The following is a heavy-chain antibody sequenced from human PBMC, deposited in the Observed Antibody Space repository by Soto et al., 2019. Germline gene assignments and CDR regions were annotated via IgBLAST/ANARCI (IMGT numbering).Heavy chain of an antibody. CDR2: ISAYNGNT. D-gene: IGHD2-2*01. J-gene: IGHJ6*02. Sequence: ASVKVSCKASGYTFSSYGISWVRQAPGQGLEWMGWISAYNGNTNYAQKLQGRVTMTTDTSTSTAYMELRSLTSDDTAVYYCARGRVSCSSASCYFYYGMDVWGQGTTVTVS. V-gene: IGHV1-18*04. CDR1: GYTFSSYG. CDR3: ARGRVSCSSASCYFYYGMDV.